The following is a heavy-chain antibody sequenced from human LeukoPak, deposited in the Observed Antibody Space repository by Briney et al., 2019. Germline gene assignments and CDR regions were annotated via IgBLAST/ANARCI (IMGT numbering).Heavy chain of an antibody. V-gene: IGHV3-30*18. CDR1: GFTLSSFG. D-gene: IGHD5-18*01. CDR3: AKDADTATIIYWYFDL. J-gene: IGHJ2*01. CDR2: ISDDGSNT. Sequence: GGSLRLSCRASGFTLSSFGMHWVRQAPGKGLEWVAVISDDGSNTYYADSVKGRFTISRDNSKNTLYLQLNSLRTEDTAVYYCAKDADTATIIYWYFDLWGRGTLVTVSS.